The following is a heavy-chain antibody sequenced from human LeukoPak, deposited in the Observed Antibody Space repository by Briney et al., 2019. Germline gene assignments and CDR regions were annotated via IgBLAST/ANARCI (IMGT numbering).Heavy chain of an antibody. D-gene: IGHD3-3*01. Sequence: GGSLRLSCAASGFTFSSYAMHWVRQAPGKGLEWVAVISYDGSNKYYADSVKGRFTISRDNSKNTLYLQMNSLRAEDTAVYYCAKFQDPESYDFLFDYWGQGTLVTVSS. CDR1: GFTFSSYA. J-gene: IGHJ4*02. CDR2: ISYDGSNK. CDR3: AKFQDPESYDFLFDY. V-gene: IGHV3-30-3*02.